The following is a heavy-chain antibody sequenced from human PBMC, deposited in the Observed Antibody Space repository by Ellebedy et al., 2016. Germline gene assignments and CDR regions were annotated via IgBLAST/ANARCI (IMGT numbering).Heavy chain of an antibody. CDR3: ARGVGGTSLNWFDP. J-gene: IGHJ5*02. V-gene: IGHV3-21*01. CDR1: GSTFSGYT. Sequence: GESLKISXAASGSTFSGYTMNWVRQAPGKGLEWLSSISSTGSNIFYADSVKGRFTISRDNAKNSLFLQMNSLRAEDTAVYYCARGVGGTSLNWFDPWGQGTLVTVSS. CDR2: ISSTGSNI. D-gene: IGHD3-16*01.